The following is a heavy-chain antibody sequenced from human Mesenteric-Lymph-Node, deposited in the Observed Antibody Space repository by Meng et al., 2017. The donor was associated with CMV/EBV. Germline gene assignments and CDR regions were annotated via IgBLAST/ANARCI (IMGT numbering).Heavy chain of an antibody. CDR3: AKDSPNKYDSSPRWFDP. V-gene: IGHV1-69*04. Sequence: GTFNSYTISWVRQAPGQGLEWMGRIIPILGITNYAQKFQGRVTITADKSSSTAYMELSSLRSEDTAMYYCAKDSPNKYDSSPRWFDPWGQGTLVTVSS. CDR1: GTFNSYT. CDR2: IIPILGIT. D-gene: IGHD3-22*01. J-gene: IGHJ5*02.